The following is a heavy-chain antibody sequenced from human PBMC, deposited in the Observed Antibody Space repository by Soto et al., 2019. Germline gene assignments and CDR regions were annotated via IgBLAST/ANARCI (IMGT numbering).Heavy chain of an antibody. J-gene: IGHJ4*02. CDR2: IKQDGSEK. D-gene: IGHD4-17*01. V-gene: IGHV3-7*01. CDR3: ARWTTVTHFDY. CDR1: GFTFSSYW. Sequence: EVQLVESGGGLVQPGGSLRLSCAASGFTFSSYWMSWVRQAPGKGLEGVANIKQDGSEKYYVDSVKGRFTISRDNAKNSLYLEMNILRAEDTAVDYCARWTTVTHFDYWGQGTLVTVSS.